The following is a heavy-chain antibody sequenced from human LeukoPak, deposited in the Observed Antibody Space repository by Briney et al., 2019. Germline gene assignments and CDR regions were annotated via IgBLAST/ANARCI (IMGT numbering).Heavy chain of an antibody. J-gene: IGHJ4*02. CDR1: GYTLTELS. CDR2: FDPEDGET. CDR3: ATELVFGGYSYGYVFDY. D-gene: IGHD5-18*01. V-gene: IGHV1-24*01. Sequence: ASVKVSFTGSGYTLTELSMHWVRQAPGKGLEWMGGFDPEDGETIYAQKFQGRVTMTEDTSTDTAYMELSSLRSEDTAVYYCATELVFGGYSYGYVFDYWGQGTLVTVSS.